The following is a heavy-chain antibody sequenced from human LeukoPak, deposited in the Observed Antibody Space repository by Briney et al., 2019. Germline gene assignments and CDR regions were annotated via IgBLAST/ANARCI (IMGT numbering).Heavy chain of an antibody. CDR1: GFTVSRNY. D-gene: IGHD4-17*01. CDR3: ASQSTVTASAPLDY. CDR2: IYSGGST. J-gene: IGHJ4*02. V-gene: IGHV3-66*04. Sequence: GSLRLSCAASGFTVSRNYMSWVRQAPGKGLEWVSLIYSGGSTYYADSVKGRFTISRDNSKNTLYLQMNSLRAEDTAVYYCASQSTVTASAPLDYWGQGTLVTVSP.